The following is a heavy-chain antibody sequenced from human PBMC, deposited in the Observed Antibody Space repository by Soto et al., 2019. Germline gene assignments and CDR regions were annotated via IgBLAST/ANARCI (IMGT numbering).Heavy chain of an antibody. D-gene: IGHD4-17*01. CDR2: IYPGDSDT. J-gene: IGHJ5*02. CDR1: LYTFTNYW. CDR3: ARSGRSGLRWLDFFDT. Sequence: PVESLKISCQSSLYTFTNYWIFWVLQMPFKGLEWMGLIYPGDSDTRYNPSFQGQVTISADKSTSAAYLQWNSLMASDTAIYYCARSGRSGLRWLDFFDTWGQGTLVTVSS. V-gene: IGHV5-51*01.